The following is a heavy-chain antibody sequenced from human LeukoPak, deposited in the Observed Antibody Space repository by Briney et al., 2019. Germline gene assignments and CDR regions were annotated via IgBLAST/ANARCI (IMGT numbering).Heavy chain of an antibody. CDR1: GDSISSNY. J-gene: IGHJ5*02. CDR3: ARHVPWFGTFDP. V-gene: IGHV4-59*08. D-gene: IGHD3-10*01. Sequence: SETLSLTCTVSGDSISSNYWSWIRQPPGKGLEWIGYIYYSGSTGYSGSTNYNPSLKSRVTISVDTSKNQFSLKLSSVTAADTAVYYCARHVPWFGTFDPWGQGTLVTVSS. CDR2: IYYSGSTGYSGST.